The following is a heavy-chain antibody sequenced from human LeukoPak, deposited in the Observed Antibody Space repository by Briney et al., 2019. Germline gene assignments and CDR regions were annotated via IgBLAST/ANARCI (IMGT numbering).Heavy chain of an antibody. CDR3: AKDQNPVRGVTQLDY. CDR2: IVVGSGNT. J-gene: IGHJ4*02. Sequence: ASVKVSCKASGFTFISSAVQWVRQARGQRLEWMGWIVVGSGNTNYAQKFQERVTFTRDMSTSTAYMELSSLRSEDTAVYYCAKDQNPVRGVTQLDYWGQGTLVTVSS. V-gene: IGHV1-58*01. D-gene: IGHD3-10*01. CDR1: GFTFISSA.